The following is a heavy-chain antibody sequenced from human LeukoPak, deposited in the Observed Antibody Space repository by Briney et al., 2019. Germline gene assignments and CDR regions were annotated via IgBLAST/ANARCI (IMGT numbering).Heavy chain of an antibody. CDR1: GFPFSGYW. V-gene: IGHV3-7*01. D-gene: IGHD3-10*01. CDR2: INQHGNET. J-gene: IGHJ4*02. Sequence: GGSLRLSCAASGFPFSGYWMDWVRQAPGKGLEWVAKINQHGNETYYVDSVKGRFTISRDNAKNSLYLQMDRLRAEDAALYYCARDYGDFWGQGTLVTVSS. CDR3: ARDYGDF.